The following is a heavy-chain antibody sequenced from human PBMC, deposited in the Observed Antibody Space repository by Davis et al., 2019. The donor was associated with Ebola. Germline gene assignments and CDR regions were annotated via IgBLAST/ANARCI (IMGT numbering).Heavy chain of an antibody. V-gene: IGHV3-30-3*01. CDR3: VTTDCSGGSCYPYFYAMDV. D-gene: IGHD2-15*01. CDR1: GFTFSNYA. CDR2: VSYDGINK. J-gene: IGHJ6*02. Sequence: PGGSLRLSCAASGFTFSNYAVHWVRQSPGKGLEWVATVSYDGINKDYADSVQGRFTISRDKSKKTLSLQMNDLRAADTAVYYCVTTDCSGGSCYPYFYAMDVWGQGTTVTVSS.